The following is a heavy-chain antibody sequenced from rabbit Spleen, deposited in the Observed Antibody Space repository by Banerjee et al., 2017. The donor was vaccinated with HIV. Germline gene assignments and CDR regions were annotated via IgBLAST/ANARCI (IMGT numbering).Heavy chain of an antibody. CDR1: GFTISSSYY. CDR3: ARGSATMTMVITGYYFNL. Sequence: QSLEESGGGLVQPEGSLALTCKASGFTISSSYYMCWVRQAPGKGLEWIACIYTGDGDTYYASWAKGRFTISKTSSTTVTLQMTSLTAADTATYFCARGSATMTMVITGYYFNLWGPGTLVTVS. J-gene: IGHJ4*01. D-gene: IGHD2-1*01. CDR2: IYTGDGDT. V-gene: IGHV1S40*01.